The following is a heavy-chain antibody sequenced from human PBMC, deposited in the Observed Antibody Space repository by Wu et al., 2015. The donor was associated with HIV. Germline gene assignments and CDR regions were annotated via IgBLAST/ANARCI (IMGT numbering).Heavy chain of an antibody. CDR2: ILPTFGTA. CDR3: ARAPKYYYDSSGTPGWFDP. CDR1: GGTFSHYA. D-gene: IGHD3-22*01. V-gene: IGHV1-69*14. J-gene: IGHJ5*02. Sequence: QVQLVQSGAEVKKPGSSVKVSCTASGGTFSHYAINWVRQAPGQGLEWMGGILPTFGTADYAQKFQGRVTITADKSTSTAYMEINRLTSDDTAVYYCARAPKYYYDSSGTPGWFDPWGQGTLVTVSS.